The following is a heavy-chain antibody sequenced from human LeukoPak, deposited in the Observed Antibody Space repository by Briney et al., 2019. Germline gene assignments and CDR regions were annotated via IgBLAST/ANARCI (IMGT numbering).Heavy chain of an antibody. CDR2: ISWNSGSI. CDR3: AKTGYSSGWYRISLCYFDY. CDR1: GFTFDDYA. Sequence: PGGSLRLSCAASGFTFDDYAMHWVRQAPGKGLEWVSGISWNSGSIGYADSVKGRFTISRDNAKNSLYLQMNSLRAEDTALYYCAKTGYSSGWYRISLCYFDYWGQGTLVTVSS. D-gene: IGHD6-19*01. V-gene: IGHV3-9*01. J-gene: IGHJ4*02.